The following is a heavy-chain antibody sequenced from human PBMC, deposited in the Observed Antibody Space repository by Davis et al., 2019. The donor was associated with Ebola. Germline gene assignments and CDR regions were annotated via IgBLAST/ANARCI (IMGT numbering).Heavy chain of an antibody. D-gene: IGHD3-22*01. CDR3: ARRSPTYYYDSSGYSTYWYFDL. Sequence: SETLSLTCAVSGGSISSSNWWSWVRQPPGKGLEWIGEIYHSGSTNYNPSLKSRVTISVDKSKNQFSLKLNSVTAADTAVYYCARRSPTYYYDSSGYSTYWYFDLWGRGTLVTVSS. CDR1: GGSISSSNW. V-gene: IGHV4-4*02. J-gene: IGHJ2*01. CDR2: IYHSGST.